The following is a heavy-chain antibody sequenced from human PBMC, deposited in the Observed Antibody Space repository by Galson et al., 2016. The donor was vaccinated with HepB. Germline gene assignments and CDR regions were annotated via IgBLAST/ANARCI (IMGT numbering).Heavy chain of an antibody. Sequence: SLRLSCAVSGFPVTDNYMSWVRQAPGKGLEWLSVIYSGGTTNYADSLKGRFTISRDNSKNTVYLHISSLRVEDTAVYYCASSSCPRGSCYFDDWCQGTLLTVSS. CDR3: ASSSCPRGSCYFDD. J-gene: IGHJ4*02. CDR1: GFPVTDNY. CDR2: IYSGGTT. D-gene: IGHD2-15*01. V-gene: IGHV3-53*01.